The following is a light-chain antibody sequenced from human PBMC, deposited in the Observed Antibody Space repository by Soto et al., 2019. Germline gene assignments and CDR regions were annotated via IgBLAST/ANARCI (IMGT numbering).Light chain of an antibody. Sequence: IVMTQSPASLTVSLGERATINCKSSQTVFTGSNNKNYLAWYQHKPGQAPKLLIYWATARESGVPDRFRGSGFGTEFTLTITSVQAEDVAVYYCHQYFTVPSFGGGTKVEI. V-gene: IGKV4-1*01. CDR1: QTVFTGSNNKNY. CDR2: WAT. J-gene: IGKJ4*01. CDR3: HQYFTVPS.